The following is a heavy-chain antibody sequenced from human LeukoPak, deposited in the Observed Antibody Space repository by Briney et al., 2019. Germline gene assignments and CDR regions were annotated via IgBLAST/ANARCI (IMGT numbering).Heavy chain of an antibody. CDR3: ARGSYYYDSSGYYYGGDY. D-gene: IGHD3-22*01. CDR2: MNPNSGNT. Sequence: ASVKVSCKASGYTFTSYDINWVRQATGQGLEWMGWMNPNSGNTGYAQKFQGRVTMTRNTSTSTAYMELSSLRSEDTAVYYCARGSYYYDSSGYYYGGDYWGQGTLVTVSS. J-gene: IGHJ4*02. V-gene: IGHV1-8*01. CDR1: GYTFTSYD.